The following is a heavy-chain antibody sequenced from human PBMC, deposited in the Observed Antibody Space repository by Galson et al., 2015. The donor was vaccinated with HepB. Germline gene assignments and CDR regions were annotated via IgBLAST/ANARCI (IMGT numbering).Heavy chain of an antibody. CDR2: IKSDGSTT. CDR1: GFTFSNHW. V-gene: IGHV3-74*01. CDR3: ARSVSVGFDI. Sequence: SLRLSCAASGFTFSNHWTYWVRQAPGKGLVWVSRIKSDGSTTNYADSVKGRFTISRDNAKNTLYLQMNSLRAEDTAVYYCARSVSVGFDIWGQGTMVTVSS. D-gene: IGHD2-8*01. J-gene: IGHJ3*02.